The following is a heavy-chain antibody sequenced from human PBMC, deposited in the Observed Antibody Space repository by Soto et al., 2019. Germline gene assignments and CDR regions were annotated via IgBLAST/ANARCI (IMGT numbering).Heavy chain of an antibody. D-gene: IGHD7-27*01. J-gene: IGHJ2*01. CDR2: ISGSGGST. CDR3: AKEAGDVDWYFDL. Sequence: PGESLKISCAASGFTFSSYAMSWVRQAPGKGLEWVSAISGSGGSTYYADSVKGRFTISRDNSKNTLYLQMNSLRAEDTAVYYCAKEAGDVDWYFDLWGRGTLVTVSS. V-gene: IGHV3-23*01. CDR1: GFTFSSYA.